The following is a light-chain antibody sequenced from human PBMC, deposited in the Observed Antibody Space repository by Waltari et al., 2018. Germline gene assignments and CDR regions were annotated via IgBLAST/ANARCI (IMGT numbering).Light chain of an antibody. V-gene: IGLV3-1*01. CDR2: QDT. CDR3: QALGRNAGV. CDR1: PLGNKY. J-gene: IGLJ3*02. Sequence: SYDLTQPPSVSVSPGQTASITCSGDPLGNKYASWYQQKQGQSPLWVISQDTERPSGMPERCYGSKSGNAATLTISGTKAMDEADYYCQALGRNAGVFGGGTTLTVL.